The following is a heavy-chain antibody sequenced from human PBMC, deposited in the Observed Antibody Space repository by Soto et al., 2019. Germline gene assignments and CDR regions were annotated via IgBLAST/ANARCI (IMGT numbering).Heavy chain of an antibody. D-gene: IGHD2-15*01. J-gene: IGHJ3*02. V-gene: IGHV1-46*03. CDR2: INPSGGST. CDR1: GYTFTSYY. Sequence: ASVKVSSKASGYTFTSYYMHWVRQAPGQGLEWMGIINPSGGSTSYAQKFQGRVTMTRDTSTSTVYMELSSLRSEDTAVYYCASTIGYCSGGSCYTDAFDIWGQGTMVTV. CDR3: ASTIGYCSGGSCYTDAFDI.